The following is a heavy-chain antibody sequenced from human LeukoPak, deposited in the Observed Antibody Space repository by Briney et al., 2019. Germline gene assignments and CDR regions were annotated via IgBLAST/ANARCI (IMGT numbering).Heavy chain of an antibody. CDR1: GGSINVYS. CDR3: ARGQYYDFWSGYLNWFDP. D-gene: IGHD3-3*01. V-gene: IGHV4-59*01. J-gene: IGHJ5*02. CDR2: IYYSRDT. Sequence: SETLSLTCSVSGGSINVYSWSWIRQPPGKGLEWIAYIYYSRDTSYNPSLRSGVSFSVDTSKKQFSLKLRSVTAADTAVYYCARGQYYDFWSGYLNWFDPWGQGTLVTVSS.